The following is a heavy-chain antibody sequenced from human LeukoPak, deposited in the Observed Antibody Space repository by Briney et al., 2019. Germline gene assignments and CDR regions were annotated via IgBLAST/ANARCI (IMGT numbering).Heavy chain of an antibody. D-gene: IGHD1-1*01. Sequence: PGGSLRLSCAASGFTFSTYIMNWVRQAPGKGLEWVSSISSSSSYIYYADSLKGRFTISRDNSKNSLYLHMNSLPPTDTAVYYFLKDLHLDLRVDTFHIWGEGKMVTVS. CDR3: LKDLHLDLRVDTFHI. CDR1: GFTFSTYI. J-gene: IGHJ3*02. CDR2: ISSSSSYI. V-gene: IGHV3-21*03.